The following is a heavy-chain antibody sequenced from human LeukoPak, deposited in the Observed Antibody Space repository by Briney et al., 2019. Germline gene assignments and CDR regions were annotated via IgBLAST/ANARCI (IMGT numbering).Heavy chain of an antibody. Sequence: GGSLRLSCAPSGFTFSSYSMNWVRQAPGKGLEWVSSISSSSSYIYYADSVKGRFTISRDNAKNSLYLQMNSLRAGDTAVYYCAREYIVATIGWFDPWGQGTLVTVSS. CDR2: ISSSSSYI. D-gene: IGHD5-12*01. CDR1: GFTFSSYS. J-gene: IGHJ5*02. CDR3: AREYIVATIGWFDP. V-gene: IGHV3-21*01.